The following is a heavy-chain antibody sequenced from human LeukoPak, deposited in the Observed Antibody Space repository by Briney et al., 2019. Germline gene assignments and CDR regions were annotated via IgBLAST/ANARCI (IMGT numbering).Heavy chain of an antibody. CDR1: GFTLNKHG. V-gene: IGHV3-33*01. CDR2: ISYDGSNK. J-gene: IGHJ4*02. Sequence: GGSLRLSCAASGFTLNKHGMHWVRQAPGKGLEWVALISYDGSNKYYEDSVKDRFTVSRDTTKNTLYLQMNSLRVEDTGVYYCARDPSHTIDYWGQGTLVTVSS. D-gene: IGHD1-26*01. CDR3: ARDPSHTIDY.